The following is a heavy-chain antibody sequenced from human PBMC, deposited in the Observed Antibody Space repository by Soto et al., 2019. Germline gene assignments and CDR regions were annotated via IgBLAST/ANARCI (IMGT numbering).Heavy chain of an antibody. CDR2: IIPIFGTA. J-gene: IGHJ6*02. V-gene: IGHV1-69*06. Sequence: SVKVSCKASGGTFSSYAISWVRQAPGQGLEWMGGIIPIFGTANYAQKFQGRVTITADKSTSTAYMELSSLRSEDTAVYYCARLYCGGDCFPKYYYYGMDVWGQGTTVTV. CDR1: GGTFSSYA. CDR3: ARLYCGGDCFPKYYYYGMDV. D-gene: IGHD2-21*02.